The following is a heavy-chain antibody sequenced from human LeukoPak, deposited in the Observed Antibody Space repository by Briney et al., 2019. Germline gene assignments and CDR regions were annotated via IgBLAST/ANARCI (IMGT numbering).Heavy chain of an antibody. D-gene: IGHD1-1*01. J-gene: IGHJ5*02. CDR2: INPNSGGT. V-gene: IGHV1-2*02. CDR3: ARSWKLVAYNWFDP. CDR1: GYTFTGYY. Sequence: ASVKLSCKASGYTFTGYYMHWVRQSPGQGLEWMGWINPNSGGTNYAQKFRGRVTMTRDTSISTAYMELSRLRSDDTAVYYCARSWKLVAYNWFDPWGHGTLVPVSS.